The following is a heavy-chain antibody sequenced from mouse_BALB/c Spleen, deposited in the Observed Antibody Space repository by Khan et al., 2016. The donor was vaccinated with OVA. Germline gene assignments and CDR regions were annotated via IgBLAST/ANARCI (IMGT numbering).Heavy chain of an antibody. CDR3: VRDGAYHRNDGWFAY. CDR1: GYTFTSYT. Sequence: VQLQESGAELARPGASVKMSCKASGYTFTSYTTHWIKERPGQGLEWIGNINPSNGYTNYNQKFKDKATLTTDKSSTTAYLQLSSLTSDDSAVYNCVRDGAYHRNDGWFAYWGQGTLVTVSA. V-gene: IGHV1-4*01. CDR2: INPSNGYT. J-gene: IGHJ3*01. D-gene: IGHD2-14*01.